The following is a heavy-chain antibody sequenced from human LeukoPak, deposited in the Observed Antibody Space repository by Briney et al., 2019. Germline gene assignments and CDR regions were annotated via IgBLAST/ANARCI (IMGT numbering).Heavy chain of an antibody. CDR1: GFTFSSYS. V-gene: IGHV3-21*01. CDR3: ARDRYDILTGYSYFDY. D-gene: IGHD3-9*01. CDR2: ISSSSSYI. Sequence: GGSLRLSCAASGFTFSSYSMNCVRQTPGKGLEWVSSISSSSSYIYYADSVKGRFTISRDNAKNSLYLQMNSLRAEDTAVYYCARDRYDILTGYSYFDYWGQGTLVTVSS. J-gene: IGHJ4*02.